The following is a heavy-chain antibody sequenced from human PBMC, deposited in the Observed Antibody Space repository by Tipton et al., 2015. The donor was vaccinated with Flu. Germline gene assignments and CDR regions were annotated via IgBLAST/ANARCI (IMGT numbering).Heavy chain of an antibody. D-gene: IGHD4-11*01. Sequence: TLSLTCAVPGDSISSDFYWAWIRQFPGKGLEWIGTVSRTGSTIYNPSLKSRVTISIDTSKNQFSLNMRSVTAADMVVYYCARRDYSNYVSDPKSWFDPWGQGTLVAVSS. CDR3: ARRDYSNYVSDPKSWFDP. CDR2: VSRTGST. J-gene: IGHJ5*02. CDR1: GDSISSDFY. V-gene: IGHV4-38-2*01.